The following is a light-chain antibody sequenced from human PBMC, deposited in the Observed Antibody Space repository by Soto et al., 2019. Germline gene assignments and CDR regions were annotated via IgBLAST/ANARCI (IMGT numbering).Light chain of an antibody. CDR3: QQYKAHPPT. V-gene: IGKV1-16*01. CDR1: KDISNF. Sequence: DIQMTQSPSSLSASVGDRVTITCRASKDISNFLAWFQQRPGEAPQSLMFEASYLESGVSSRFSGSGYGTDFTLTISSLQPEDIATYYCQQYKAHPPTFGGGSKVQI. J-gene: IGKJ4*01. CDR2: EAS.